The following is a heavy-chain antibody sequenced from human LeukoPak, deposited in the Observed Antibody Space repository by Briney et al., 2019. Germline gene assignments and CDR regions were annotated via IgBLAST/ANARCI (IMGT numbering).Heavy chain of an antibody. V-gene: IGHV5-51*01. D-gene: IGHD7-27*01. CDR3: TRAERTGDPLGY. CDR2: IYPGECDT. Sequence: GESLKISCKGSGYRFSAYWIGWVRQMPGKGLGWVGIIYPGECDTRFSPDFQGQVTISADKSISTAYLQWSSLKASDTAMYYCTRAERTGDPLGYWGQGTLVTVSS. J-gene: IGHJ4*02. CDR1: GYRFSAYW.